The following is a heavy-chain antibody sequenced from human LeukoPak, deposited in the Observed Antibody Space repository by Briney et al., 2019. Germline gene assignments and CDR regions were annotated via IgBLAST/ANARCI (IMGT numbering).Heavy chain of an antibody. CDR2: TFYRSKWYH. Sequence: SQTLSLTCAISGDSVSSYTAAWNWIRQSPSRGLEWLGRTFYRSKWYHDYAVSVKSRITINPDTSKNQFSLQLNSVTPEDTAVYYCAKDGWPAFDYWGQGTLVTVSP. V-gene: IGHV6-1*01. D-gene: IGHD2-15*01. CDR3: AKDGWPAFDY. J-gene: IGHJ4*02. CDR1: GDSVSSYTAA.